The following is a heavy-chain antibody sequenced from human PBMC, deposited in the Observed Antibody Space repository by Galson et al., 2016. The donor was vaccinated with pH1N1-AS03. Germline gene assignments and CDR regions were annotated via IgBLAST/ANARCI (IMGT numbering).Heavy chain of an antibody. Sequence: ETLSLTCSVSGDSLDTFSWTWIRQPPGKGLEWIGFTFYGGSTHYNPSLKSRITISVDTSKNRFSLQLKSVTAADTAVYYCASRSSVLYSYGSDVWGQGTTVIVSS. CDR2: TFYGGST. V-gene: IGHV4-59*01. D-gene: IGHD3-10*01. CDR1: GDSLDTFS. CDR3: ASRSSVLYSYGSDV. J-gene: IGHJ6*02.